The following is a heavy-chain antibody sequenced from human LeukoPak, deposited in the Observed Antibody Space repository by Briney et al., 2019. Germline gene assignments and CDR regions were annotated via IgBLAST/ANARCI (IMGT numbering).Heavy chain of an antibody. D-gene: IGHD3-9*01. J-gene: IGHJ6*04. Sequence: GASVKVSCKASGYTFTSYGISWVRQAPGQGLEWMGWISAYNANTNYAQKLQGRVTMTTDTSTSTAYMELRSLRSDDTAVYYCARTPIGNDILPGYGMDAWGKGTTITVSS. CDR2: ISAYNANT. CDR1: GYTFTSYG. V-gene: IGHV1-18*04. CDR3: ARTPIGNDILPGYGMDA.